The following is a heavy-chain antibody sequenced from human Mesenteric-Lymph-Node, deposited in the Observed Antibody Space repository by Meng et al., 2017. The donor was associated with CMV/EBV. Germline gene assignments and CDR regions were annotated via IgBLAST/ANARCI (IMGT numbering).Heavy chain of an antibody. V-gene: IGHV3-49*04. J-gene: IGHJ6*02. CDR2: IRSKAYGGTT. D-gene: IGHD6-13*01. Sequence: GGSLRLSCAASGFTFSSYAMSWVRQAPGKGLEWVGFIRSKAYGGTTEYAASVKGRFTISRDDSKSIAYLQMNSLKTEDTAVYYCTRGPIYSSPLYYYYGMDVWGQGTTVTVSS. CDR3: TRGPIYSSPLYYYYGMDV. CDR1: GFTFSSYA.